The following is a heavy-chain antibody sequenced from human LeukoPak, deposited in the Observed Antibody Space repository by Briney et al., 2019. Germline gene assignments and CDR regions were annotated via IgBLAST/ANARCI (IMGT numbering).Heavy chain of an antibody. CDR3: AREVPITIFGSYYYYMDV. J-gene: IGHJ6*03. V-gene: IGHV4-34*01. CDR2: INHLGIT. CDR1: GGSLSGSY. D-gene: IGHD3-3*01. Sequence: SETLSLTCAVFGGSLSGSYWSWLRQPPGKALEWIGEINHLGITKYNPSLESRVTISVDTSKNQFSLKLSSVTAADTAVYYCAREVPITIFGSYYYYMDVWGKETTVTVSS.